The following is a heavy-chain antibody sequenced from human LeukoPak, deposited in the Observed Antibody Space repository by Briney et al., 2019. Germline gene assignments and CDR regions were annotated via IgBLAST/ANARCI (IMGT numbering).Heavy chain of an antibody. CDR2: ISSNGGST. D-gene: IGHD3-22*01. CDR3: ARADSSGYYVI. J-gene: IGHJ4*02. Sequence: PGGSLRLSCAASGFTFSSYAMHWVRQAPGKGLEYVSAISSNGGSTYYANSVKGRFTISRDNSKNTLYLQMGSLRAEDMAVYYCARADSSGYYVIWGQGTLVTVSS. CDR1: GFTFSSYA. V-gene: IGHV3-64*01.